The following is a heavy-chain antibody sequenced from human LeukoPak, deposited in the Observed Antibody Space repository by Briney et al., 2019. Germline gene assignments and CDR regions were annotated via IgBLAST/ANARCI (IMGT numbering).Heavy chain of an antibody. V-gene: IGHV4-4*07. D-gene: IGHD3-10*01. CDR3: ARAPQGGSSSRYYYYYYYINV. J-gene: IGHJ6*03. Sequence: SETLSLTCTVSGGSISSYYWSWIRQPAGKGLEWIGRIYTSGSTNYNPSLKSRVTMSVDLSKNQFSLHLSSVTAADTAVYYCARAPQGGSSSRYYYYYYYINVWGKGTSVTIS. CDR1: GGSISSYY. CDR2: IYTSGST.